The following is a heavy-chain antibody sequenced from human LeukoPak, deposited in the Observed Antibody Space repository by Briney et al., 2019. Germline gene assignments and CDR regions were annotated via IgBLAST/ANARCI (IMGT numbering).Heavy chain of an antibody. Sequence: PSETLSLTCTVSGGSISSYYWSWIRQPPGKGLEWIGYIFYSGSTNYNPSLKSRVTTSADTSKNQFSLRLSSVTAADTAMYYCAGNDYGDYKSSFDYWGQGTLVTVSS. CDR1: GGSISSYY. CDR2: IFYSGST. V-gene: IGHV4-59*01. D-gene: IGHD4-17*01. CDR3: AGNDYGDYKSSFDY. J-gene: IGHJ4*02.